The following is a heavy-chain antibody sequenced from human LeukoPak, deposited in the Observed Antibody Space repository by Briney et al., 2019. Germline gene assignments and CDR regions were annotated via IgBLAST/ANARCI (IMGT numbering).Heavy chain of an antibody. D-gene: IGHD5-18*01. Sequence: GRSLRLSCAASGFTFSSYAMHWVRQAPGKGLEWVAVISYDGSNKYYADSVKGRFTISRDNSKNTLYLQMNSLRAEDTAVYYCARGVDTAMPHLYYFDYWGQGTLVTVSS. CDR2: ISYDGSNK. CDR3: ARGVDTAMPHLYYFDY. V-gene: IGHV3-30-3*01. CDR1: GFTFSSYA. J-gene: IGHJ4*02.